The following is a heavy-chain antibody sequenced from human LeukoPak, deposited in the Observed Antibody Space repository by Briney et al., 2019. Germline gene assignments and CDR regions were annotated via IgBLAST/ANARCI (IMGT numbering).Heavy chain of an antibody. CDR3: AREVGATGNDWFDP. CDR1: GYTFTSFY. V-gene: IGHV1-46*01. Sequence: GASVKVSCKASGYTFTSFYMHWVRQAPRQGLEWMGIINPSGGSTTYAQKFQGRVTVTSDTSTSTVYMELSSLRSEDTAVYYCAREVGATGNDWFDPWGQGTLVTVSA. D-gene: IGHD1-26*01. J-gene: IGHJ5*02. CDR2: INPSGGST.